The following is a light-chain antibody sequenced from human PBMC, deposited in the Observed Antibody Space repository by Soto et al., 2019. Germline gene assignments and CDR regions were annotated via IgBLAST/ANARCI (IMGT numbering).Light chain of an antibody. J-gene: IGLJ1*01. Sequence: QSVLTQPASVSGSPGQSITISCTGTSSDVGGYNYVSWYQQHPGKAPKLMIYDVSNRPSGVSNRFSGSKSGNTASLTISGLQAEDEADHHCSTYTSSRTLSFGTGSKVTV. CDR3: STYTSSRTLS. CDR2: DVS. CDR1: SSDVGGYNY. V-gene: IGLV2-14*01.